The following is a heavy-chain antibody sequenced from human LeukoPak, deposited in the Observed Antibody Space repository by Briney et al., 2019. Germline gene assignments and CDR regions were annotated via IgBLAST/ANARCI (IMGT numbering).Heavy chain of an antibody. CDR3: ARGQQDYYYMDV. J-gene: IGHJ6*03. D-gene: IGHD6-13*01. CDR2: IIPIFGTA. CDR1: GGTFSSYA. V-gene: IGHV1-69*05. Sequence: AASVKVSCKASGGTFSSYAIRWVRQAPGQGLEWLGGIIPIFGTANYAQKFQGRVTITTHESTSTAYMGLSSLRSEDTAVYYCARGQQDYYYMDVWGKGTTVTVSS.